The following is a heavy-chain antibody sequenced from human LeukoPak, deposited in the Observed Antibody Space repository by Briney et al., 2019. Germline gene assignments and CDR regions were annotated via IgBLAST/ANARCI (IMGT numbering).Heavy chain of an antibody. D-gene: IGHD6-19*01. V-gene: IGHV1-69*04. CDR3: AREYSSGLDY. J-gene: IGHJ4*02. CDR2: IIPILGIA. Sequence: SVKVSCKASGGTFSSYAISWVRQAPGQGLEWMGRIIPILGIANYAQKFQGRVTITADKSTSTAYMELSSLRAEDTAVYYCAREYSSGLDYWGQGTLVTVSS. CDR1: GGTFSSYA.